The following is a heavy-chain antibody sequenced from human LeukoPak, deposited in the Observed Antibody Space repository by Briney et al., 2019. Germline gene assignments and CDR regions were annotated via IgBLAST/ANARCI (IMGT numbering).Heavy chain of an antibody. CDR1: GYTFTDYY. Sequence: ASVKVSCKASGYTFTDYYMHWVRQAPEQGLEWMGRINPNSGGTNYARKFQGRVTMTRDTSISTSYIELSRLRSDDTAVYFCARQDREWKAFDIWGQGTMVTVSS. D-gene: IGHD3-3*01. CDR2: INPNSGGT. V-gene: IGHV1-2*06. J-gene: IGHJ3*02. CDR3: ARQDREWKAFDI.